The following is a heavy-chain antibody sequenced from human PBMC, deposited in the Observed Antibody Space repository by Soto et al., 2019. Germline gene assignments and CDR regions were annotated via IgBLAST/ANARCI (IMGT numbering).Heavy chain of an antibody. CDR3: AKDGAYSGTYHLEY. CDR1: GFTFSNYG. V-gene: IGHV3-30*18. Sequence: QVQLVESGGGVVQPGMSLSLSCAASGFTFSNYGMHWVRQAPGKGLEWVTHLSNNGSNKSYADSVKGPFIISRDNSKNTLYLQMTSLMAEDTAVYYCAKDGAYSGTYHLEYWGQGTLVTVSS. J-gene: IGHJ4*02. CDR2: LSNNGSNK. D-gene: IGHD1-26*01.